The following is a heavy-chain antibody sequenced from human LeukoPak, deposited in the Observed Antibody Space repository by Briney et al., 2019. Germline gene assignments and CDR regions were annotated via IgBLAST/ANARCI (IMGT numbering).Heavy chain of an antibody. J-gene: IGHJ4*02. CDR1: GFTFSSYW. CDR3: ARVLSGYYSGYFDY. Sequence: PGGSLRLSCAASGFTFSSYWMSWVRQAPGKGLEWVANIKQDGSEKYYVDSVKGRFTISRDNAKNSLYLQMNSLRAEDTAVYYCARVLSGYYSGYFDYWGQGTLVTVSS. D-gene: IGHD3-22*01. V-gene: IGHV3-7*04. CDR2: IKQDGSEK.